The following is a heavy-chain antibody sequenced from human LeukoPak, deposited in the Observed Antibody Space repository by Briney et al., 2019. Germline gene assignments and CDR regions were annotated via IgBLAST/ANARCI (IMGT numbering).Heavy chain of an antibody. J-gene: IGHJ4*02. D-gene: IGHD3-22*01. CDR3: ARGYDSSAYYPSNY. Sequence: SETLSLTCVVSGGSLSTHHWSWIRQSPGRGLEWIGYISDSGSTNYNPSLKCRVTISVDTSKNQFSLMLSSVTAADTAVYYCARGYDSSAYYPSNYWGQGTLVTVSS. CDR2: ISDSGST. CDR1: GGSLSTHH. V-gene: IGHV4-59*11.